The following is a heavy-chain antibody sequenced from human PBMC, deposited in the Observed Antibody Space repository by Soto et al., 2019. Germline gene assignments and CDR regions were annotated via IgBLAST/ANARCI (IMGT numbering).Heavy chain of an antibody. CDR1: GFTFSNYG. CDR3: ARPFYDSSGNIPACDAFDI. V-gene: IGHV3-30*03. Sequence: GGSLRLSCAASGFTFSNYGMHWVRQAPGKGLEWVAVISYDGSDKYYADSVKGRFTISRDNSKNTLYLQMNSLRAEDTAVYYCARPFYDSSGNIPACDAFDIWGQGTMVTVSS. J-gene: IGHJ3*02. D-gene: IGHD3-22*01. CDR2: ISYDGSDK.